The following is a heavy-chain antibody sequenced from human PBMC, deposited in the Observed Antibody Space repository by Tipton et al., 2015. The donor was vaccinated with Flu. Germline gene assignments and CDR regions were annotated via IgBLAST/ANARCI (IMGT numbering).Heavy chain of an antibody. V-gene: IGHV4-38-2*02. CDR2: MFHSGST. Sequence: TLSLTCTVSGYSVTGGYYWGSIRQPPGKGLEYIGYMFHSGSTYYNPSLRSRVTISVDTSKNQFSLKLSSVTAADTAVYYCARGGVGNAFDIWGQGPMVTVSS. J-gene: IGHJ3*02. CDR1: GYSVTGGYY. D-gene: IGHD1-26*01. CDR3: ARGGVGNAFDI.